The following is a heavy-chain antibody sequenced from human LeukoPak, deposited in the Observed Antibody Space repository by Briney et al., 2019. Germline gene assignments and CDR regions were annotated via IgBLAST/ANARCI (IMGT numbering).Heavy chain of an antibody. CDR2: INQDESSQ. J-gene: IGHJ4*02. D-gene: IGHD1-26*01. Sequence: PGGSLRLSCAASGFSFTTYWMGWVRQPPGKGLGRVANINQDESSQYYVDAVRGRFTISRDNAKNSLYLQMNSLRAEDTAVYYCARDLIVGARGFDYWGQGTLVTVSS. CDR1: GFSFTTYW. V-gene: IGHV3-7*01. CDR3: ARDLIVGARGFDY.